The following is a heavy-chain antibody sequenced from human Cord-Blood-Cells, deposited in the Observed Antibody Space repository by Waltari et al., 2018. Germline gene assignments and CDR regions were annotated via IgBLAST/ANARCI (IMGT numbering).Heavy chain of an antibody. J-gene: IGHJ5*02. CDR1: GYTFTGYY. CDR3: ARPPVGGNYYNWFDP. V-gene: IGHV1-2*02. CDR2: INPNSGGT. Sequence: QVQLVQSGAEVKKPGASVKVSCKASGYTFTGYYMPWVPQAAGQGLEWMGWINPNSGGTNYAQKFQGRVTMTRDTSISTAYMELSRLGSDDTAVYYCARPPVGGNYYNWFDPWGQGTLVTVSS. D-gene: IGHD6-19*01.